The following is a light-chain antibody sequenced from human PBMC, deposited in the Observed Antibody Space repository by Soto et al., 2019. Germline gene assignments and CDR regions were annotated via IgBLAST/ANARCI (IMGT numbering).Light chain of an antibody. CDR2: GTS. V-gene: IGKV3-20*01. CDR1: QSVISSY. CDR3: QQYDSSPQIT. Sequence: EIVLTQSPGTLSLSPGERATLSCRASQSVISSYLAWYQQKPGQAPRLLIYGTSSRATGIPDRFGGSGSGTEFTLTISRLEPEDCAVYFCQQYDSSPQITFGQGTRLEIK. J-gene: IGKJ5*01.